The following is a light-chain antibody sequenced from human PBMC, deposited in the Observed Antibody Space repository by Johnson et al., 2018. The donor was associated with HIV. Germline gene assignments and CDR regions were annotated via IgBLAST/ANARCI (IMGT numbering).Light chain of an antibody. CDR3: GTWDNSLSAYV. CDR1: SSNIGNNY. Sequence: QAVLTQPPSVSAAPGQKVTISCSGSSSNIGNNYVSWYQQVPGTAPKLLIYDNNRRPSGIPDRFSGSKSGTSAHLGITGRQTGDEADYYCGTWDNSLSAYVFGTGTKVTVL. V-gene: IGLV1-51*01. CDR2: DNN. J-gene: IGLJ1*01.